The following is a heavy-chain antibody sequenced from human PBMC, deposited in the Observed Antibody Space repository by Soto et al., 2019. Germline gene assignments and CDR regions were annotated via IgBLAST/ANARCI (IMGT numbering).Heavy chain of an antibody. CDR1: GFTFSSYA. J-gene: IGHJ3*02. CDR2: ISGSGGST. CDR3: ARKNILDAFDI. V-gene: IGHV3-23*01. Sequence: EVQLLESGGGLVQPGGSLRLSCAASGFTFSSYAMSWVRQAPGKGLEWVSAISGSGGSTYYADSVKGRFTISGDNSKNMLYLKMNSLRAEDKAVYYCARKNILDAFDIWGQGTMVTVSS.